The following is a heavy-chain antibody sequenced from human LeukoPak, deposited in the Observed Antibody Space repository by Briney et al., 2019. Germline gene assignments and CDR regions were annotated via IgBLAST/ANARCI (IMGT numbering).Heavy chain of an antibody. CDR3: AKRMGGSETYYFDY. V-gene: IGHV3-23*01. J-gene: IGHJ4*02. CDR2: ISSSGDYT. Sequence: PGGSLRLSCAASGFTFSSYIMNWVRRAPGKGLEWVSVISSSGDYTNYADSVKGRFTSSRDNSKNTLYLQMNGLRADDTAVYYCAKRMGGSETYYFDYWGQGTLVTVSS. D-gene: IGHD3-10*01. CDR1: GFTFSSYI.